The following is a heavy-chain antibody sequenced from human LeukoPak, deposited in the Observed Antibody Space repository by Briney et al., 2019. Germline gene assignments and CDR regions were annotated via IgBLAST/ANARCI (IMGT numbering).Heavy chain of an antibody. D-gene: IGHD2-15*01. CDR1: GYTFTSYD. V-gene: IGHV1-8*01. CDR3: ARASIVAYYFDY. J-gene: IGHJ4*02. Sequence: GASVEVSCKASGYTFTSYDINWVRQATGQGLEWMGWMNPNSGNTGYAQKFQGRVTMTRNTSISTAYMELSSLRSEDTAVYYCARASIVAYYFDYWGQGTLVSVSS. CDR2: MNPNSGNT.